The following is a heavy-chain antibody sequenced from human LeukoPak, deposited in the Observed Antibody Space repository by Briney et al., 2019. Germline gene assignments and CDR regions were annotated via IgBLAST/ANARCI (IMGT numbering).Heavy chain of an antibody. V-gene: IGHV3-30*03. CDR2: ISYDGSNK. CDR3: ARDTKNRVLLWFGELLDY. D-gene: IGHD3-10*01. Sequence: GGSLRLSCAASGFMFRSYSMNWVRQAPGKGLEWVAVISYDGSNKYYADSVKGRFTISRDNSKNTLYLQMNSLRAEDTAVYYCARDTKNRVLLWFGELLDYWGQGTLVTVSS. J-gene: IGHJ4*02. CDR1: GFMFRSYS.